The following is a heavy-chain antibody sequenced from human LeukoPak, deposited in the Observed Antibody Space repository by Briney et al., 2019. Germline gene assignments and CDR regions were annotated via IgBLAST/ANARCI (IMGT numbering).Heavy chain of an antibody. Sequence: GGSLRLSCAASGFTFDDYTMHWVRQAPGKGLEWVSLISWDGGSTFYADSVKGRFTISRDNSKNSLYLQMNSLRTEDTALYYCAKDLGSPSDYWGQGTLVTVSS. V-gene: IGHV3-43*01. CDR2: ISWDGGST. D-gene: IGHD6-13*01. J-gene: IGHJ4*02. CDR1: GFTFDDYT. CDR3: AKDLGSPSDY.